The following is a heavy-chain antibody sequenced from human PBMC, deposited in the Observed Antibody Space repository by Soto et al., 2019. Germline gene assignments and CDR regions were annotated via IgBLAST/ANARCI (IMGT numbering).Heavy chain of an antibody. CDR3: ARYSSGYSNWFDP. J-gene: IGHJ5*02. V-gene: IGHV1-69*13. D-gene: IGHD3-22*01. Sequence: GASVKVSCKASGCTFSSYAISWVRQAPGQGLEWMGGIIPIFGTANYAQKFQGRVTITADESTSTAYMELSSLRSEDTAVYYCARYSSGYSNWFDPWGQGTLVTVSS. CDR2: IIPIFGTA. CDR1: GCTFSSYA.